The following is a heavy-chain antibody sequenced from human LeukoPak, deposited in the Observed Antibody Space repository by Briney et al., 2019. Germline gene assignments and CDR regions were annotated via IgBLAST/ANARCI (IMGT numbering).Heavy chain of an antibody. V-gene: IGHV3-23*01. CDR1: GFTFSSYA. Sequence: GGSLRLSCAASGFTFSSYAMGWVRQGPGKGRGGVLAISGRGGSTSYADSVKGRFTIYRDNSENTLHLQMTSLRAEDTAVYYCANGLAYSSDYWGPGTLVTVSS. J-gene: IGHJ4*02. CDR3: ANGLAYSSDY. CDR2: ISGRGGST. D-gene: IGHD3/OR15-3a*01.